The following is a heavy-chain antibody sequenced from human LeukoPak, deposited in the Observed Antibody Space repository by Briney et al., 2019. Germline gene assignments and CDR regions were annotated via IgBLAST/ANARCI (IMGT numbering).Heavy chain of an antibody. J-gene: IGHJ4*02. CDR2: INPSGGST. Sequence: GASVKVSCKASGYTFTSHHVHWVRQAPGQGLEWMGIINPSGGSTNYARKLQGRVTMTRDMSTNTVYMELSSLRSEDTAMYYCAGTARRDTHLNYWGQGTLVTVSS. CDR1: GYTFTSHH. V-gene: IGHV1-46*01. CDR3: AGTARRDTHLNY. D-gene: IGHD6-6*01.